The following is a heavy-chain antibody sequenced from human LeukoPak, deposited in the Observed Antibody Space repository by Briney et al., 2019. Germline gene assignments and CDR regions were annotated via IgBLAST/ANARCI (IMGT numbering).Heavy chain of an antibody. J-gene: IGHJ4*02. Sequence: GGTLRLPCAAVGFTFDDYGMSWVRKAPGQGLEWVSGINWNGGSAGYADSVKGRFTISRDNAKNSLYLQMNSLRAEDTALYYCARVLSPTDSSGSFDYWGQGTLVTVSS. CDR2: INWNGGSA. D-gene: IGHD3-22*01. CDR3: ARVLSPTDSSGSFDY. V-gene: IGHV3-20*04. CDR1: GFTFDDYG.